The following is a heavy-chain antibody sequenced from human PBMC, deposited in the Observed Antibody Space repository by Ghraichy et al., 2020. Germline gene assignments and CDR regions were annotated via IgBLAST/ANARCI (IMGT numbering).Heavy chain of an antibody. V-gene: IGHV3-21*01. J-gene: IGHJ5*02. CDR1: GFTFSSYS. D-gene: IGHD4-23*01. CDR3: ARSLHGGKLDWFDP. CDR2: ISISSSYI. Sequence: LSLTCAASGFTFSSYSMNWVRQAPGKGLEWVSSISISSSYIYYADSVKGRFTLSRDNAKNSLYLQMNSLRAEDTAVYYCARSLHGGKLDWFDPWGQGTLVTVSS.